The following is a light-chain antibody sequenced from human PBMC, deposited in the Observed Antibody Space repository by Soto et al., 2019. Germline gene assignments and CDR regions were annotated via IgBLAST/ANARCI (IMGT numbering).Light chain of an antibody. CDR2: DAS. CDR1: QSVSSY. J-gene: IGKJ4*01. V-gene: IGKV3-11*01. CDR3: QQRSNWPLT. Sequence: TQSPSTLSASVGDTVTVTCRASQSVSSYLAWYQQTPGQAPRLLIYDASNRATGIPARFSGSGSGTDFTLTISSLETEDFAVYYCQQRSNWPLTFGGGTKVDIK.